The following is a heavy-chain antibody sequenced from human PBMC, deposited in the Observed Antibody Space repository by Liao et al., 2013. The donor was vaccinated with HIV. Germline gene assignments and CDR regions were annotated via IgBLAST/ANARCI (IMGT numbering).Heavy chain of an antibody. CDR2: MYLNGDA. J-gene: IGHJ4*02. CDR3: ARGRLTSFDS. V-gene: IGHV4-39*07. Sequence: QLRLQESGPRVVKPSETLSLICNVSGDSISSSSSYWGWIRQTPGKGLEWLGNMYLNGDAYYSPSLKGRVTISIDSSRNYFSLRMTSMTAADTAIYYCARGRLTSFDSWGQGTLVAVSS. CDR1: GDSISSSSSY. D-gene: IGHD1-1*01.